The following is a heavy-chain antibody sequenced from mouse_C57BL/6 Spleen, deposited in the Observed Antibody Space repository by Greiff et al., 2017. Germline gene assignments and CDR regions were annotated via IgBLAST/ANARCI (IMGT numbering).Heavy chain of an antibody. J-gene: IGHJ1*03. CDR1: GYTFTDYE. CDR2: IDPETGGT. D-gene: IGHD1-1*01. V-gene: IGHV1-15*01. CDR3: TLTTVVATGYFDV. Sequence: QVQLKQSGAELVRPGASVTLSCKASGYTFTDYEMHWVKQTPVHGLEWIGAIDPETGGTAYNQKFKGKAILTADKSSSTAYMELRSLTSEDSAVYYCTLTTVVATGYFDVGGTGTTVTVSS.